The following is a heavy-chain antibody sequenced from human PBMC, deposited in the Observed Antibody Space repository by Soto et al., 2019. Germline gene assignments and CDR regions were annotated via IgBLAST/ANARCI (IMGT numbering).Heavy chain of an antibody. D-gene: IGHD6-13*01. J-gene: IGHJ4*02. Sequence: EVQLLESGGGLVQPGGSLRLSCAASGFTFTDYALSWVRQAPGKGLEWVATISGIGGSTYLADYVKGRLSISRDNSKKTVSMLMNSLRAEDTAVYFCARGSSGYISSWYYFDYWGRGTLVTVSS. CDR2: ISGIGGST. CDR3: ARGSSGYISSWYYFDY. CDR1: GFTFTDYA. V-gene: IGHV3-23*01.